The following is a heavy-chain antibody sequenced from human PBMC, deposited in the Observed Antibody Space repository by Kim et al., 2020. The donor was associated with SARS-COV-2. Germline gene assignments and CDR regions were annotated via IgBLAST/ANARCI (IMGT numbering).Heavy chain of an antibody. V-gene: IGHV3-9*01. CDR1: GFTFDDYA. D-gene: IGHD6-19*01. CDR2: ISWNSGSI. J-gene: IGHJ6*02. CDR3: AQDGKWLVRGYYYYGVHV. Sequence: GGSLRLSCAASGFTFDDYAMHWVRQAPGKGLEWVLGISWNSGSIGYADSVKGRFTISRDNAKSSLYLQLNSLRAEDTALYYCAQDGKWLVRGYYYYGVHVWGQGTTVTVSS.